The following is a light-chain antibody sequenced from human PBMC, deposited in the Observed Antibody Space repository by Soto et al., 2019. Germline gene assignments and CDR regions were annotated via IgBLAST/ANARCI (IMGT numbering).Light chain of an antibody. CDR3: QQFNNYPFT. J-gene: IGKJ4*01. CDR1: QTISSW. CDR2: DAS. Sequence: DIQMTQSPSTLSASVGDRVTITCRASQTISSWLAWYQQKPGKAPTLLIYDASTLERGVPSRFSGTGSGTEFTLTISSLQPEDFATYYCQQFNNYPFTFGGGTKVDIK. V-gene: IGKV1-5*01.